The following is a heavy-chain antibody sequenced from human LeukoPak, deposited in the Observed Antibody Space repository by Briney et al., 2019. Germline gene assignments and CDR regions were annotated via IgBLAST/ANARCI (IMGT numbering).Heavy chain of an antibody. CDR2: IYYSGST. CDR1: GGSISSGGYY. CDR3: ARGRLSGSWFDP. V-gene: IGHV4-31*03. J-gene: IGHJ5*02. D-gene: IGHD3-22*01. Sequence: SDTLSLTCTVSGGSISSGGYYWSWIRQHPGKGLEWIGYIYYSGSTYYNPSLKSRVTISVDTSKNQFSLKLSSVTAADTAVYYCARGRLSGSWFDPWGQGTLVTVSS.